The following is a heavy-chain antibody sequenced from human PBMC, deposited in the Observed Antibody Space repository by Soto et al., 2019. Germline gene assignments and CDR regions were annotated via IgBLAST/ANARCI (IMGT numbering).Heavy chain of an antibody. CDR3: ARRVEVTPYYYYGMDV. Sequence: SETLSLTCTVSGGSISSSSYYWGWIRQPPGKGLEWIGSIYYSGSTYYNPSLKSRVTISVDTSKNQFSLKLSSVTAADTAVYYCARRVEVTPYYYYGMDVWGQGTTVTVSS. D-gene: IGHD3-22*01. CDR2: IYYSGST. CDR1: GGSISSSSYY. J-gene: IGHJ6*02. V-gene: IGHV4-39*01.